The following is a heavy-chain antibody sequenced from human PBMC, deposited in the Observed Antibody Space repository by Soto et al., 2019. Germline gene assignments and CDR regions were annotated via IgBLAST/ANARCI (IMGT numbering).Heavy chain of an antibody. CDR1: GFTFSSYG. D-gene: IGHD6-13*01. V-gene: IGHV3-33*01. CDR2: IWYDGSNE. J-gene: IGHJ6*03. CDR3: ARDRQQLVYYYYYMDG. Sequence: PGGSLRLSCAASGFTFSSYGMHWVRQAPGKGLEWVAVIWYDGSNEYYADSVKGRFTIPRDNSKNTLYLQMNSLRAEDTAVYYCARDRQQLVYYYYYMDGWGKGTTVTVSS.